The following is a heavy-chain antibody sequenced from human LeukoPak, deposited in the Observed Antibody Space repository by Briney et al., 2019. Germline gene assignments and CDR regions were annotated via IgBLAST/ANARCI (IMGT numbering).Heavy chain of an antibody. V-gene: IGHV4-59*08. J-gene: IGHJ4*02. CDR2: IYYSGST. D-gene: IGHD2-21*02. Sequence: SETLSLTCTVSGGSISSYYWSWIRQPPGKGLEWIGYIYYSGSTNYNPSLKSRVTISVDTSKNQFSLKLSSVTAADTAVYYCARRAYCGGDCYSHDYWGQGTLVTVSS. CDR3: ARRAYCGGDCYSHDY. CDR1: GGSISSYY.